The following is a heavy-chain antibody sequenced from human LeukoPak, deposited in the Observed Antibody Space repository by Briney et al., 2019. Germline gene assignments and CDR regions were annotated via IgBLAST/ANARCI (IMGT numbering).Heavy chain of an antibody. CDR1: GGSLSGYY. CDR2: ISSGSSSI. D-gene: IGHD1-26*01. CDR3: ARDTAGADY. J-gene: IGHJ4*02. V-gene: IGHV3-11*04. Sequence: LSLTCAVYGGSLSGYYWSWIRQPPGKGLEWVSYISSGSSSIYYADSVKGRFTISRDNAENSLYLQMNSLRDEDTAVYYCARDTAGADYWGQGTLVTVSS.